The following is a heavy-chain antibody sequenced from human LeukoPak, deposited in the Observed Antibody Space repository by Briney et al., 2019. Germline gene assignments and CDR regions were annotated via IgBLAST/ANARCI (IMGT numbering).Heavy chain of an antibody. V-gene: IGHV3-30-3*02. CDR1: GFTFSSYA. CDR2: ISYDGSNK. Sequence: GGSLRLSCAASGFTFSSYAMHRVRQAPGKGLEWVAVISYDGSNKYYADSVKGRFTISRDNSNNTLYLQMDNLRAEDTALYFCAKNSFSLPPFFDSWGQGTLVTVSS. J-gene: IGHJ4*02. CDR3: AKNSFSLPPFFDS.